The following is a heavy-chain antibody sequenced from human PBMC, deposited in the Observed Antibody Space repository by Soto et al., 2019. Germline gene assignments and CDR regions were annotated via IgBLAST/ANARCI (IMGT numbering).Heavy chain of an antibody. J-gene: IGHJ6*02. Sequence: PSETLSLTCAVSGGSISSSNWWSWVRQPPGKGLEWIGEIFHSGSTDYNPSLKSRVTISVDKSKNQFSLKLSSVTAADTAVYYCASRRDDFWSGYGLYGMDGWGQGTTGTVAS. D-gene: IGHD3-3*01. CDR1: GGSISSSNW. CDR2: IFHSGST. V-gene: IGHV4-4*02. CDR3: ASRRDDFWSGYGLYGMDG.